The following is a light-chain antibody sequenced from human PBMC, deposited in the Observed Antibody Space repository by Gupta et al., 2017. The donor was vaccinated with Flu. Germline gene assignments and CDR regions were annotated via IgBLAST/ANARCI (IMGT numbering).Light chain of an antibody. CDR2: DVS. V-gene: IGLV2-18*02. CDR3: SSYTSSSTYV. J-gene: IGLJ1*01. CDR1: SSDVGSYNR. Sequence: GQSVTISCTGTSSDVGSYNRVSWYQQPPGTAPKLMIYDVSNRPSGVPDRFSGSKSGNTASLTISGLQADDEADYYCSSYTSSSTYVFGTGTKVTVL.